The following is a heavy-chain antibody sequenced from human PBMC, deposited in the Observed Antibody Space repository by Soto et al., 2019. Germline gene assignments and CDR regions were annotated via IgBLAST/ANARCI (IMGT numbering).Heavy chain of an antibody. CDR2: IYWDDDK. V-gene: IGHV2-5*02. D-gene: IGHD3-3*01. J-gene: IGHJ4*02. CDR3: AHSPMGVTIFGVPGTFDY. Sequence: QITLKESGPTLVKPTQTLTLTCTFSGFSLSTSGVGVGWIRQPPGKALEWLALIYWDDDKRYSPSLKSRLTITKDNSNNQVVLTMTNMDPVDTATYYCAHSPMGVTIFGVPGTFDYWGQGPLVTVSS. CDR1: GFSLSTSGVG.